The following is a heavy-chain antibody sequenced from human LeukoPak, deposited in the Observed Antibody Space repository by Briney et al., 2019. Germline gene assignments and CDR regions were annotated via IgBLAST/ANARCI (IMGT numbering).Heavy chain of an antibody. J-gene: IGHJ6*02. CDR2: ISWNSGDI. CDR1: GFTFDDYA. D-gene: IGHD6-19*01. CDR3: ANVVTGTTYYYYYGMDV. V-gene: IGHV3-9*01. Sequence: GGSLRLSCAASGFTFDDYAMHWVRQAPGKGLEWVSGISWNSGDIEYADSVKGRFTISRDNSKNTLYLQMNSLRAEDTAVYYCANVVTGTTYYYYYGMDVWGQGTTVTVSS.